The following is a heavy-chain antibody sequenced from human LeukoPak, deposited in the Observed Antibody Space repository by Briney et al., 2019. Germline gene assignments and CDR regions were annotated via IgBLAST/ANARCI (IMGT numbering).Heavy chain of an antibody. CDR1: GGSISSYY. V-gene: IGHV4-59*12. J-gene: IGHJ5*02. CDR3: VRVGPFGMSSGYWFDP. CDR2: IYYSGST. D-gene: IGHD3-16*01. Sequence: SETLSLTCTVSGGSISSYYWSWIRQPPGKGLEWSGYIYYSGSTNYNPSLKSRVTISVDTSKNQFSLNLTSVTAADTAVYYCVRVGPFGMSSGYWFDPWGQGTLVTVSS.